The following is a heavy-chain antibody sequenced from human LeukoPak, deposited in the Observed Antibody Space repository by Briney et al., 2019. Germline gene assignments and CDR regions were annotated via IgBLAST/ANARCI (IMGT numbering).Heavy chain of an antibody. CDR3: ARGGPYGSGSYLVRYFDY. D-gene: IGHD3-10*01. J-gene: IGHJ4*02. V-gene: IGHV4-34*01. Sequence: SETLSLTCAVYGGSFSGYYWSWIRQPPGKGLEWIGEINHSGSTNYNPSLKSRVTISVDTSKNQFSLNLSSVTAADTAVYYCARGGPYGSGSYLVRYFDYWGQGTLVTVSS. CDR1: GGSFSGYY. CDR2: INHSGST.